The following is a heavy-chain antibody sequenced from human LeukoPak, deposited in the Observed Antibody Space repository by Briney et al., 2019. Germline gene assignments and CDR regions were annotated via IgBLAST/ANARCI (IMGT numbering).Heavy chain of an antibody. D-gene: IGHD5-18*01. Sequence: ASVKVSCKASGYTFTDYYMHWVRQAPGQGLEWMGWINPNSGATRYVQKFQGRVTMTRDTSISTAYMELSRLRSDDTAVYYCARAPTAMQRVAFDIWGQGTMVTVSS. CDR1: GYTFTDYY. CDR2: INPNSGAT. CDR3: ARAPTAMQRVAFDI. V-gene: IGHV1-2*02. J-gene: IGHJ3*02.